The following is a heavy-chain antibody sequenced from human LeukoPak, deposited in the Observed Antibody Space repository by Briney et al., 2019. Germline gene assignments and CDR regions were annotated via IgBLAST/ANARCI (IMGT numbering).Heavy chain of an antibody. CDR2: IYSGGST. CDR1: GFTVSSNY. J-gene: IGHJ6*02. CDR3: ARELPRYYSGMDV. Sequence: GGSLRLSCAASGFTVSSNYMNWVRQAPGKGLEWVSVIYSGGSTYYADSVKGRFTISRDNAKNTLYLQMNSLRAEDTAVYCCARELPRYYSGMDVWGQGTTVTVSS. V-gene: IGHV3-53*01.